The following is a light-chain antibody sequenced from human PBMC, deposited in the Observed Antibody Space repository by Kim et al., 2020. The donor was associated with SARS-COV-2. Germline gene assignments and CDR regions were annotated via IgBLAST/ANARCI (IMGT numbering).Light chain of an antibody. V-gene: IGKV1-5*03. CDR3: QHYSTAPYT. J-gene: IGKJ2*01. Sequence: SASVGDRVTSTCRASVMISGWLAWYQQQPGKAPKVLIYKASILENGVPSRFSGYGSGTEFTLTISSVQPDDIGTYYCQHYSTAPYTFGQGTKLDI. CDR1: VMISGW. CDR2: KAS.